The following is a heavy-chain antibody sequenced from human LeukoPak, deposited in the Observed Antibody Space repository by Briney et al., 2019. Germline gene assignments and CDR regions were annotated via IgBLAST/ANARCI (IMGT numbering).Heavy chain of an antibody. CDR1: GYSFTSYW. D-gene: IGHD6-19*01. J-gene: IGHJ4*02. V-gene: IGHV5-51*01. Sequence: KFGESLQISCEGCGYSFTSYWIGWVRQLPGKGVGWVGIFYPGDSDTRYSPSFQRQVSISADKSISTAYLQWSSLKASDTAMYYCARHALAVAGSYPDYWGQGTLVTVSS. CDR3: ARHALAVAGSYPDY. CDR2: FYPGDSDT.